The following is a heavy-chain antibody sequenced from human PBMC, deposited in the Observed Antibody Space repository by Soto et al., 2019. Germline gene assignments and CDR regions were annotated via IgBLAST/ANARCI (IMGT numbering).Heavy chain of an antibody. D-gene: IGHD6-19*01. CDR3: ATTPASNSSGYFYYYYGMDV. V-gene: IGHV1-18*01. Sequence: ASVKVSCKASGYTFTAFGISLVRQAPGQGLEWMGWISAYNDNTKYAQKIQGRVTMTTETSTSTAYMGLRSLRSDDTAVYYCATTPASNSSGYFYYYYGMDVWGQGTTVTVSS. CDR1: GYTFTAFG. J-gene: IGHJ6*02. CDR2: ISAYNDNT.